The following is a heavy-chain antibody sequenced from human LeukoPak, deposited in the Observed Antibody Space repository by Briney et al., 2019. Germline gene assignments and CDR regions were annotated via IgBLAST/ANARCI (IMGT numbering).Heavy chain of an antibody. D-gene: IGHD3-10*02. CDR3: ARGLHYYVAMDV. V-gene: IGHV3-23*05. Sequence: GGSLRLPCEASGFTFSAYAMTWVRQAPGQGLEWVSSIGSDNKPHYSESVKGRFAISRDNSKNMLFLQLNSLRAEDTALYYCARGLHYYVAMDVWGQGTTVTVSS. CDR2: IGSDNKP. J-gene: IGHJ6*02. CDR1: GFTFSAYA.